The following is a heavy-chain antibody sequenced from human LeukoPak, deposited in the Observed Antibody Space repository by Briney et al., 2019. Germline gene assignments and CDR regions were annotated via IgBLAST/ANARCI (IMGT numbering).Heavy chain of an antibody. CDR1: GGSISSSSYY. CDR3: ARFVTSGSGYYGVDY. V-gene: IGHV4-39*07. D-gene: IGHD3-22*01. J-gene: IGHJ4*02. Sequence: PSETLSLTCTVSGGSISSSSYYWGWIHQPPGKGLEWIGSIYYSGSTYYSPSPKSRVTISVDTSKNQFSLKLSSVTAADTAVYYCARFVTSGSGYYGVDYWGQGTLVTVSS. CDR2: IYYSGST.